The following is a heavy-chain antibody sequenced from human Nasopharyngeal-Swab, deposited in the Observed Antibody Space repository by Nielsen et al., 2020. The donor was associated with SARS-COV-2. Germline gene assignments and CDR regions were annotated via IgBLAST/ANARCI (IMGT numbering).Heavy chain of an antibody. J-gene: IGHJ4*02. CDR1: GGSISSYY. CDR2: IYTSGST. D-gene: IGHD3-22*01. CDR3: AREVGDSSGYYLYFGN. V-gene: IGHV4-4*07. Sequence: SETLSLICTVSGGSISSYYWSWIRQPAGKGLEWIGRIYTSGSTNYNPSLKSRVTMSVDTSKNQFSLKLSSVTAADTAVYYCAREVGDSSGYYLYFGNWGQGTLVTVSS.